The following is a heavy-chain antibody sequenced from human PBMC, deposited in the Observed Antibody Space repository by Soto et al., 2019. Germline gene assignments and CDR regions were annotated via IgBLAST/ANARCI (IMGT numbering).Heavy chain of an antibody. CDR1: GGSISSGGYS. D-gene: IGHD6-6*01. J-gene: IGHJ6*02. CDR3: ARDNGIAARNYYYYGMDV. CDR2: INHSGST. V-gene: IGHV4-30-2*06. Sequence: SETLSLTCTVSGGSISSGGYSWTWIRQSPGKGLEWIGEINHSGSTNYNPSLKSRVTISVDTSKNQFSLKLSSVTAADTAVYYCARDNGIAARNYYYYGMDVWGQGTTVTVS.